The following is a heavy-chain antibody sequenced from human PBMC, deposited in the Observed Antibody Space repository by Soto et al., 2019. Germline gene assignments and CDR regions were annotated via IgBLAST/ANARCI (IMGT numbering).Heavy chain of an antibody. D-gene: IGHD3-10*01. CDR1: GFTFSSYS. J-gene: IGHJ4*02. Sequence: EVQLLESGGGLVQPGGSLRRSCAASGFTFSSYSMSWVRQAPGKGLEWVSGFRTSGDGGTTYYADSVKGRFTISRDNSKNMLFLQMNSLRAEDTAIYYCAKKVNSGPGSQYFDYWGQGTLVTVSS. CDR3: AKKVNSGPGSQYFDY. V-gene: IGHV3-23*01. CDR2: FRTSGDGGTT.